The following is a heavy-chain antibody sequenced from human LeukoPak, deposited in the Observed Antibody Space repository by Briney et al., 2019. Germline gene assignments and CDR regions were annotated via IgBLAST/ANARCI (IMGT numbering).Heavy chain of an antibody. CDR2: INHSGST. V-gene: IGHV4-34*01. Sequence: PSETLSLTCAVYVGSFSGYYWSWIRQPPGKGLEWIGEINHSGSTNYNSSLKSRDTISVDTSKNQFSLKLSSVTVADTAVYYCARGYYGSGSHCCHMDVWGKGTTITVS. J-gene: IGHJ6*03. CDR3: ARGYYGSGSHCCHMDV. CDR1: VGSFSGYY. D-gene: IGHD3-10*01.